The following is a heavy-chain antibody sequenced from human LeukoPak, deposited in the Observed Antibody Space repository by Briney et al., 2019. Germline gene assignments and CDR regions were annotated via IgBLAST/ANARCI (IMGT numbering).Heavy chain of an antibody. CDR2: IRYDGTNK. V-gene: IGHV3-30*02. D-gene: IGHD4-17*01. CDR3: AKDRDYGDYPSAYYYYMDV. J-gene: IGHJ6*03. Sequence: PGGSLRLSCAVSGSTFSNYWMNWVRQAPGKGLEWVAFIRYDGTNKWYADSVKGRFTISRDNSKNTLYLQMNSVRVEDTAVYHCAKDRDYGDYPSAYYYYMDVWGNGTTVTVSS. CDR1: GSTFSNYW.